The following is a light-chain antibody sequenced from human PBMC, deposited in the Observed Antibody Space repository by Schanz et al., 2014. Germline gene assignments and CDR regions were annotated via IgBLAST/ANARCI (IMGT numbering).Light chain of an antibody. CDR1: ESISNW. CDR3: QQYNNWPPWT. CDR2: KAS. V-gene: IGKV1-5*03. Sequence: IQMTQSPSTLSASVGDRVTITCRASESISNWLAWYQQKSGKAPKLLIYKASILHSGVPSRFSGSGSGTDFTLTISSLQPEDFAVYYCQQYNNWPPWTFGQGTKVEIK. J-gene: IGKJ1*01.